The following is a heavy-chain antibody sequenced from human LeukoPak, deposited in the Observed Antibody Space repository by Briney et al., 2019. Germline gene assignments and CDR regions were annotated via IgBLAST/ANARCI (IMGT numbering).Heavy chain of an antibody. J-gene: IGHJ5*02. D-gene: IGHD6-13*01. V-gene: IGHV3-23*01. CDR3: AKYSSSSKWFDP. Sequence: GGSMRLACAASGFTFSSYAMSWVRQAPGKGLEWVSGISGSGGSTYYADSAKGRFTISRDNSKDTLYLQMNSLRAEDTAVYYCAKYSSSSKWFDPWGQGTLVTVSS. CDR1: GFTFSSYA. CDR2: ISGSGGST.